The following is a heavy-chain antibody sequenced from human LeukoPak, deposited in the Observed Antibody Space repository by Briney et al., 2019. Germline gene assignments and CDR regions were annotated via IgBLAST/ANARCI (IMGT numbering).Heavy chain of an antibody. D-gene: IGHD6-25*01. V-gene: IGHV3-21*01. J-gene: IGHJ4*02. CDR2: ISSSSSYI. Sequence: GGSLRLSCAASGFTFSKYNMNWVRQAPGKGLEWVSSISSSSSYIYYADSVKGRFTISRDNAKNSLYLQMNSLRAEDTAVYYCARDRDSSETFDYWGQGTLVTVSS. CDR1: GFTFSKYN. CDR3: ARDRDSSETFDY.